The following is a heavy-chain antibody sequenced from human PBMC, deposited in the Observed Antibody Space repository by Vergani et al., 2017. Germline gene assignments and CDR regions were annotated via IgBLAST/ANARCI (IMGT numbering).Heavy chain of an antibody. CDR1: GAYVGSGCYY. D-gene: IGHD2-15*01. CDR2: IYYSGTT. CDR3: AGGGXKIEGVNPNWVDP. Sequence: QVQLQESGPGLVKASQTPQLTCSVSGAYVGSGCYYLSWVRQRPGMGLDWIGYIYYSGTTYYYPSLRSRLTITLETSENHLSLKLTSVTAADTAVYYCAGGGXKIEGVNPNWVDPWGQGTLVTVSS. V-gene: IGHV4-31*03. J-gene: IGHJ5*02.